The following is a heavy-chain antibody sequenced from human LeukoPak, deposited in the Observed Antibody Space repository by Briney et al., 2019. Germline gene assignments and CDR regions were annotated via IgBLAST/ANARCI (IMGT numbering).Heavy chain of an antibody. CDR2: IYYSGST. CDR1: GGSISSGDYY. J-gene: IGHJ4*02. Sequence: PSETLSLTCTVSGGSISSGDYYWSWIRQPPGKGLEWIGYIYYSGSTYYNPSLKGRVTISVDTSKNQFSLKLSSVTAADTAVYYCAREGDDYGSGTIVGFDYWGQGTLVTVSS. CDR3: AREGDDYGSGTIVGFDY. D-gene: IGHD3-10*01. V-gene: IGHV4-30-4*01.